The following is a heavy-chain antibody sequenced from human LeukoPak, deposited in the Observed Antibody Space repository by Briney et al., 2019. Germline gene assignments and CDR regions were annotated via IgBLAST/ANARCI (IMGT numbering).Heavy chain of an antibody. CDR2: INHSGST. V-gene: IGHV4-34*01. D-gene: IGHD6-13*01. J-gene: IGHJ4*02. CDR1: GGSFSGYY. CDR3: ARQLSSWPIDY. Sequence: SETLSLTCAVYGGSFSGYYWSWIRQPPGKGLEWIGEINHSGSTYYNPSLKSRVTISADTSKKQFFLKLTSVTAADTAVYYCARQLSSWPIDYWGQGTLVTVSS.